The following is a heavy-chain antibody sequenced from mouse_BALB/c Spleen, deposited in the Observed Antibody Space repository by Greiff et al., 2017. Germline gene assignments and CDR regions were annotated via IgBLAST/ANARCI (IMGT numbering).Heavy chain of an antibody. D-gene: IGHD1-2*01. CDR1: GYSITSDYA. CDR3: ARRYGYSYWYFDV. J-gene: IGHJ1*01. V-gene: IGHV3-2*02. CDR2: ISYSGST. Sequence: EVQLQESGPGLVKPSQSLSLTCTVTGYSITSDYAWNWIRQFPGNKLEWMGYISYSGSTSYNPSLKSRISITRDTSKNQFFLQLNSVTTEDTATYYCARRYGYSYWYFDVWGAGTTVTVSS.